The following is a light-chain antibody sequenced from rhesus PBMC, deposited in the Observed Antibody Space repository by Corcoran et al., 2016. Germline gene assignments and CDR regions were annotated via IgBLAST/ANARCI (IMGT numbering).Light chain of an antibody. Sequence: DIQMTQSPSSLSASVGDRVTVTCRASQGINKELSWYQQKPGKAPTLLIYAASSLQPGVSSRFSGSGSGTDYTFTISSLQPEDVATDYYLQDDTTPLTCGGGTKVEIK. CDR3: LQDDTTPLT. CDR1: QGINKE. J-gene: IGKJ4*01. V-gene: IGKV1-94*01. CDR2: AAS.